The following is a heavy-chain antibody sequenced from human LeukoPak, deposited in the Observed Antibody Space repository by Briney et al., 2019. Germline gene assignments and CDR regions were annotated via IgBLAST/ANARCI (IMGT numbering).Heavy chain of an antibody. CDR3: AREQVGYSSIDY. J-gene: IGHJ4*02. V-gene: IGHV1-69*04. D-gene: IGHD6-19*01. CDR1: GGTFSSYA. Sequence: ASVKVSCKASGGTFSSYAISWVRQAPGQGLEWMGRIIPILGIANYAQKFQGRVTMTRDTSTSTVYMELSSLRSEDTAVYYCAREQVGYSSIDYWGQGTLVTVSS. CDR2: IIPILGIA.